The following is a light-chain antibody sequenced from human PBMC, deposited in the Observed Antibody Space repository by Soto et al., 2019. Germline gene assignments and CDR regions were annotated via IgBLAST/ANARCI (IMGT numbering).Light chain of an antibody. CDR3: ISYAGSNNWV. J-gene: IGLJ3*02. CDR1: SSDVGGYNY. V-gene: IGLV2-8*01. Sequence: QSALTQPPSAYGYPGQSVTISCTGTSSDVGGYNYVSWYQQHPGKAPKLMIYEVSKRPSGVPDRFSGSKSGNTASLTVSGLQAEDEADYYCISYAGSNNWVFGGGTKATVL. CDR2: EVS.